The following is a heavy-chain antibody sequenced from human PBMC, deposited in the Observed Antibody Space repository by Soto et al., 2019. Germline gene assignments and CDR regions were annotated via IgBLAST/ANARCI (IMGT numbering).Heavy chain of an antibody. CDR2: ISWNSGSI. Sequence: GGSLRLSCAASGFTFDDYAMHWVRQAPGKGLEWFSGISWNSGSIGYADSVKGRFTITRDNAKKSLYLQMNRLRAEDTAWYYCAKEISEYSRALDAFDIWGQGTMVTVSS. D-gene: IGHD6-6*01. V-gene: IGHV3-9*01. CDR1: GFTFDDYA. J-gene: IGHJ3*02. CDR3: AKEISEYSRALDAFDI.